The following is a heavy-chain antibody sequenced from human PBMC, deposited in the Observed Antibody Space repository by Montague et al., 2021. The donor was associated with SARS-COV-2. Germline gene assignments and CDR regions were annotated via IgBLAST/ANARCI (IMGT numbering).Heavy chain of an antibody. V-gene: IGHV4-34*01. CDR2: INHSGTT. D-gene: IGHD4-23*01. J-gene: IGHJ4*02. CDR3: ARWDPQTLTLIGLRGKSASDY. Sequence: SETLSLTCAVCGGSFSGYYWTWIRQSPGKGLEWIAEINHSGTTNYNFNPSLRNRVTISVDTSKSQFSLKLSSVTAADTGVYYCARWDPQTLTLIGLRGKSASDYWGQGTLVTVSS. CDR1: GGSFSGYY.